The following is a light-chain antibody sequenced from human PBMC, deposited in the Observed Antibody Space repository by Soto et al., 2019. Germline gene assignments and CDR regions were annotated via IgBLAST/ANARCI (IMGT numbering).Light chain of an antibody. CDR2: EVN. V-gene: IGLV2-8*01. Sequence: QSALTQPPTASGCPGQSVAISCTLTSSDVGGYNYVSWYQQHPGKAPKLMIYEVNKRPSGVPDRFSGSKSGNTASVTVSGLQAEDEADYYCSSYAGSSNVFGTGTKVTVL. CDR1: SSDVGGYNY. J-gene: IGLJ1*01. CDR3: SSYAGSSNV.